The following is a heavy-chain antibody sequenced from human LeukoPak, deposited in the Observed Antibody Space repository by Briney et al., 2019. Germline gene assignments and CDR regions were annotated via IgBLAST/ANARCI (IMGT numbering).Heavy chain of an antibody. V-gene: IGHV3-21*04. Sequence: PGGSLRLSYAASGFTFSSYSMNWVRQAPGKGLEWVSSISSSSSYIYYADSVKGRFTISRDNAKNSLYLQMNRLRPEDAAVYYCAKAPVTTCRGAYCYPFDYWGQGTLVTVSS. D-gene: IGHD2-21*01. CDR1: GFTFSSYS. CDR3: AKAPVTTCRGAYCYPFDY. CDR2: ISSSSSYI. J-gene: IGHJ4*02.